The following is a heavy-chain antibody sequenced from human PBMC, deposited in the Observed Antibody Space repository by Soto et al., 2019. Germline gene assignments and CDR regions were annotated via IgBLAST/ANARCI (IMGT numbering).Heavy chain of an antibody. V-gene: IGHV1-69*01. D-gene: IGHD1-7*01. Sequence: QVQVVQSGVEVRRPGSSVKVSCKASGDTFKNCVISWVRQAPGQGLEWMGGIIPLFGTTDFAQRVQGRLTITTDESTNTAYMELSRLRSEDTATYYCAAELSFGKLSVVWGQGTTVIVSS. CDR3: AAELSFGKLSVV. CDR2: IIPLFGTT. CDR1: GDTFKNCV. J-gene: IGHJ6*02.